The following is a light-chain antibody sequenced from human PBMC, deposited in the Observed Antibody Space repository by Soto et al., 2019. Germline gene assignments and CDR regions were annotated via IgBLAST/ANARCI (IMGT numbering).Light chain of an antibody. Sequence: DIQMTQSPTSLSASVGDRVTITCRARQDIRNFVAWYQQKPGKAPKLLLYAASTLQSGVPSRFSGSGSGTDFTLTINSLQPEDVATYSCQKYSSVPVFGPGTKVEIK. CDR2: AAS. CDR1: QDIRNF. CDR3: QKYSSVPV. J-gene: IGKJ3*01. V-gene: IGKV1-27*01.